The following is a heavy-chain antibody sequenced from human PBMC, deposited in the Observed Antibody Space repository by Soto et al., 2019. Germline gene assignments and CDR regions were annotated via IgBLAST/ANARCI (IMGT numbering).Heavy chain of an antibody. CDR1: GFTFSDYY. V-gene: IGHV3-11*04. Sequence: LRLSCAASGFTFSDYYMSWIRQAPGKGLEWVSYISSSGTTIYYADSVKGRFTISRDNAKNSLYLQMNSLRAEDTAAYYCARDRVWTTLVTEGDSFHIWGPGTMVTVSS. CDR3: ARDRVWTTLVTEGDSFHI. J-gene: IGHJ3*02. CDR2: ISSSGTTI. D-gene: IGHD2-21*02.